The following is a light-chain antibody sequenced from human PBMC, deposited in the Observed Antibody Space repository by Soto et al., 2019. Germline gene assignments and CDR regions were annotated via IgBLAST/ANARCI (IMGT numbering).Light chain of an antibody. CDR2: GTS. J-gene: IGKJ1*01. CDR1: QSLTSSS. CDR3: QQYAMSPWT. V-gene: IGKV3-20*01. Sequence: EIVLTQSPGTLSLSPGERATLYCRASQSLTSSSLAWYQQKPGQTPRLLMYGTSTRATGVPDRFSGSGSGADFTLTISGLEPEDFAVYSCQQYAMSPWTFGQGTKVEIK.